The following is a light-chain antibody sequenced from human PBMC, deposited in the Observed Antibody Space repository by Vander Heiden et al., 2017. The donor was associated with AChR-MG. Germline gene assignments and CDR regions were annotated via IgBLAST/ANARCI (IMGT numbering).Light chain of an antibody. CDR3: QVWDSSSAQVV. CDR2: DDS. Sequence: YVLAQPPSVSVAPGQTANITCGGANIGRKNVHWYQQKPGQAPLLVVYDDSDRPSGIPERFSGSNSGNTATLTISRVEAGDEADYYCQVWDSSSAQVVFGGGTKLTVL. V-gene: IGLV3-21*02. CDR1: NIGRKN. J-gene: IGLJ2*01.